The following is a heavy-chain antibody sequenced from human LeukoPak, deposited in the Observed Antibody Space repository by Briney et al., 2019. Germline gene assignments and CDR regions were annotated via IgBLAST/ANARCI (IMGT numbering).Heavy chain of an antibody. V-gene: IGHV3-23*01. D-gene: IGHD6-13*01. CDR1: GFSFTSYA. CDR2: LTGYGGA. CDR3: AKGAAAGKVDWFDP. J-gene: IGHJ5*02. Sequence: PGGSLRLSCEASGFSFTSYAMMWVRQAPGEGLQWIATLTGYGGAYYAGSGEGRFIVSRDISKNTFFLQMYSLRAEDTAVYYCAKGAAAGKVDWFDPWGQGTLVTVSS.